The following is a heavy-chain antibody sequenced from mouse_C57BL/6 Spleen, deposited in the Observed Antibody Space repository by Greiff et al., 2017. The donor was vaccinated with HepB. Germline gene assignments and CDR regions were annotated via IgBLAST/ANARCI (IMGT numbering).Heavy chain of an antibody. D-gene: IGHD1-1*01. CDR1: GFTFSDYG. CDR2: ISSGSSTI. Sequence: EVMLVESGGGLVKPGGSLKLSCAASGFTFSDYGMHWVRQAPEKGLEWVAYISSGSSTIYYADTVKGRFTISRDNAKNTLFLQMTSLRSEDTAMYYCARNNYYYGSALYAMDYWGQGTSVTVSS. J-gene: IGHJ4*01. V-gene: IGHV5-17*01. CDR3: ARNNYYYGSALYAMDY.